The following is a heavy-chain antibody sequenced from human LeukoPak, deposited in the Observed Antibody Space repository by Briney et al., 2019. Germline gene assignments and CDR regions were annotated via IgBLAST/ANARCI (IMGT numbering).Heavy chain of an antibody. CDR1: GGSIINYA. J-gene: IGHJ4*02. Sequence: ASVKVSCKASGGSIINYAINWVRQAPGQGLEWMGGIIPIFGTPNYAQKFQGRVTITADKSTSTAYMELSSLRSEDTAIYYCARERHGHPFDCWGQGALVTVSS. CDR2: IIPIFGTP. CDR3: ARERHGHPFDC. V-gene: IGHV1-69*06.